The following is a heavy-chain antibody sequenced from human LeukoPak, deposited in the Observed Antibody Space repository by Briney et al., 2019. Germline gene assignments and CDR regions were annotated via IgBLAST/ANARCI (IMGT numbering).Heavy chain of an antibody. CDR2: IKSDGKT. Sequence: GGSLRLSCEASGFTFSRYWMHWVRQAPGKGLVWVSRIKSDGKTNYADSVKGRFTISRDNAKNTVSLQMDSLRAVDTGVYYCARAPSEVGGYYPEYFRHWGQGTLVTVSS. CDR1: GFTFSRYW. D-gene: IGHD3-22*01. J-gene: IGHJ1*01. V-gene: IGHV3-74*01. CDR3: ARAPSEVGGYYPEYFRH.